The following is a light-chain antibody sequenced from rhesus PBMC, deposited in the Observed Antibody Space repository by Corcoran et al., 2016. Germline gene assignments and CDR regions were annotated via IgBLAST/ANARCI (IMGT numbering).Light chain of an antibody. CDR2: TTY. J-gene: IGKJ1*01. CDR1: ETVDSH. CDR3: QQYYDFWT. Sequence: IVMTQSPATLSLSPGETANLSCRASETVDSHLAWYQQKPGQVPKLLVHTTYFRATGIPDRFSGSGSTTEFTLTITSLEPEDVGVYFCQQYYDFWTFGQGTKVEIK. V-gene: IGKV3-40*03.